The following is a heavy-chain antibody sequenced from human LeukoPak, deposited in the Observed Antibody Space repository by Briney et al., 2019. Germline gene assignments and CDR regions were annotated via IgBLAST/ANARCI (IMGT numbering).Heavy chain of an antibody. D-gene: IGHD6-13*01. CDR2: INPNSGGA. CDR3: ATGRIAAAVARRPAGQICFVP. CDR1: GYTFTGYF. J-gene: IGHJ5*02. V-gene: IGHV1-2*04. Sequence: VKFSCKASGYTFTGYFMHRVREGPGRGLEWMWCINPNSGGANDAQKFPRSATITRDTSISTAYTELSRLRPDDTAVYSCATGRIAAAVARRPAGQICFVPWGQGTLVTVSS.